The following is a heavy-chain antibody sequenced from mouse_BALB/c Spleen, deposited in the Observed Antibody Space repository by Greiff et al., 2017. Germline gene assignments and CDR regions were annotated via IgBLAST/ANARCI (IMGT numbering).Heavy chain of an antibody. J-gene: IGHJ3*01. V-gene: IGHV3-1*02. Sequence: DVKLQESGPDLVKPSQSLSLTCTVTGYSITSGYSWHWIRQFPGNKLEWMGYIHYSGSTNYNPSLKSRISITRDTSKNQFFLQLNSVTTEDTATYYCARGGLSNWDVSWFAYWGQGTLVTVSA. CDR2: IHYSGST. CDR3: ARGGLSNWDVSWFAY. CDR1: GYSITSGYS. D-gene: IGHD4-1*01.